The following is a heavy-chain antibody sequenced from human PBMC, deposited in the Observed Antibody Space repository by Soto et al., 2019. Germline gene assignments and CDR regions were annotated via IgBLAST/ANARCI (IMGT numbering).Heavy chain of an antibody. D-gene: IGHD5-18*01. V-gene: IGHV3-30*18. Sequence: TGGSLRLSCAASGFTFSSYGMHWVRQAPGKGLEWVAVISYDGSNKYYADSVKGRFTISRDNSKNTLYLQMNSLRAEDTAVYYCAKVDSYGDQVDYWGQGTLVTVSS. J-gene: IGHJ4*02. CDR2: ISYDGSNK. CDR3: AKVDSYGDQVDY. CDR1: GFTFSSYG.